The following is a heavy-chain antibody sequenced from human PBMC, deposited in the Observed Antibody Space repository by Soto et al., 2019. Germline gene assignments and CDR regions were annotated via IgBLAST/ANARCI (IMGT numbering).Heavy chain of an antibody. J-gene: IGHJ3*02. CDR2: IIPIFGTA. V-gene: IGHV1-69*13. CDR1: GGTFSSYA. D-gene: IGHD2-21*02. Sequence: ASVKVSCKASGGTFSSYAISWVRQAPRQGLEWMGGIIPIFGTANYAQKFQGRVTITADESTSTAYMELSSLRSEGTAVYYCARAAFKGDSVGFFFNIGGQGKMVTVS. CDR3: ARAAFKGDSVGFFFNI.